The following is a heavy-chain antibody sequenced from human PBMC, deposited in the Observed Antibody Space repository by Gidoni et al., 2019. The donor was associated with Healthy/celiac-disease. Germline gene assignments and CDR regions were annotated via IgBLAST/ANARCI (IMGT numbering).Heavy chain of an antibody. V-gene: IGHV2-5*02. J-gene: IGHJ4*02. CDR1: GFSLSTSGAG. CDR3: AHSNYDFWSGYYKGYYFDY. D-gene: IGHD3-3*01. CDR2: IYWDDDQ. Sequence: QVTFKESGPTLVKPTQTLTLTCTFSGFSLSTSGAGVGWIRQPPGQALEWLALIYWDDDQRYSPTLKSRLTITKDTSKNQVVLTMTNMDPVDTATYYCAHSNYDFWSGYYKGYYFDYWGQGTLVTVSS.